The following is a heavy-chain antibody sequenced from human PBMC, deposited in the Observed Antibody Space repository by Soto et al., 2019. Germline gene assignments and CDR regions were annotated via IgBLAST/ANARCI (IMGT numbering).Heavy chain of an antibody. Sequence: PSETLSLTCTVSGDSINSDDWSWIRQSPGKGLEWIGHVSNGRVNYINPSLKGRVTISTDTSKNQFFLNLSSVTAADTAFYFCARRNGDYPRIYYFDYWGHGTLVTVSS. V-gene: IGHV4-59*01. CDR3: ARRNGDYPRIYYFDY. D-gene: IGHD4-17*01. CDR2: VSNGRVN. CDR1: GDSINSDD. J-gene: IGHJ4*01.